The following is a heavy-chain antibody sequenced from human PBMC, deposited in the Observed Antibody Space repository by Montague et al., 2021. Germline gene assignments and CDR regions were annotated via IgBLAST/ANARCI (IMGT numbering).Heavy chain of an antibody. CDR3: VKDGYCRSTSCSGGEFRWFDP. CDR1: GFTFNMHA. J-gene: IGHJ5*02. D-gene: IGHD2-2*03. Sequence: SLRLSCAASGFTFNMHAMCWVRQAPGKGLEWVSVIFSGGSNTHYADSVMGRFTISRDNSKNTLYLQMNGLREEDTAIYYCVKDGYCRSTSCSGGEFRWFDPWGQGTLVTVSS. V-gene: IGHV3-23*03. CDR2: IFSGGSNT.